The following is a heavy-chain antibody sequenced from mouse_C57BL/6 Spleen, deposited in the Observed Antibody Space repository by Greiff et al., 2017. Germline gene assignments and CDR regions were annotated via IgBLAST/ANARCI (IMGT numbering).Heavy chain of an antibody. CDR2: IDPSDSYT. D-gene: IGHD2-4*01. CDR1: GYTFTSYW. V-gene: IGHV1-69*01. Sequence: QVQLQQPGAELVMPGASVKLSCKASGYTFTSYWMHWVKQRPGQGLEWIGEIDPSDSYTNYNQKFKGKSTLTVDKSSSTAYMQLSSLTSEDSAVYDCARGGLRRYAMDYWGQGTSVTVSS. J-gene: IGHJ4*01. CDR3: ARGGLRRYAMDY.